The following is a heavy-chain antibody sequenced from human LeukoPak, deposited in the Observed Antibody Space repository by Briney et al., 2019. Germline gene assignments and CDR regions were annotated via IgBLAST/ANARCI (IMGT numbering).Heavy chain of an antibody. V-gene: IGHV3-23*01. CDR2: ISGDGVSP. CDR3: AKEDSSSWYGIDY. J-gene: IGHJ4*02. CDR1: GFTFSNNP. D-gene: IGHD6-13*01. Sequence: GGSLRLSCAASGFTFSNNPMTWVHQAPGKGLECVSAISGDGVSPYYTDSVKGRFTTSRDNSKNTLYLQMNSLRAEDTAVYYCAKEDSSSWYGIDYWGQGTLVTVSS.